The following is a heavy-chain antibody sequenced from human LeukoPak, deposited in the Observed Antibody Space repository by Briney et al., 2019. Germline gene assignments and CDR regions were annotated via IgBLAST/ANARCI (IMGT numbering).Heavy chain of an antibody. CDR2: IKEDGSEK. V-gene: IGHV3-7*01. CDR3: AGVGYSSSSSDY. CDR1: GFTFSRYW. J-gene: IGHJ4*02. Sequence: GGSLRLSCAASGFTFSRYWMSWVRQAPGKGLEWMANIKEDGSEKYYVDSVKGRLTISRDNAKNSVYLQMNSLRAEDTAVYYCAGVGYSSSSSDYWGQGTLVTVSS. D-gene: IGHD6-13*01.